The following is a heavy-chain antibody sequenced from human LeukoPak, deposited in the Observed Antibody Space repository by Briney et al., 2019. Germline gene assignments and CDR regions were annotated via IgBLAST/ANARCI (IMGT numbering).Heavy chain of an antibody. CDR2: ISSSGSTI. CDR1: GATFSDNY. CDR3: ARDGSSGDYSLY. V-gene: IGHV3-11*01. D-gene: IGHD4-17*01. Sequence: GGSLRLSCAASGATFSDNYMSWIRQAPGKGLEWVSYISSSGSTIYYADSVKGRFTISRDNAKNSLYLQMNSLRAEDMAVYYCARDGSSGDYSLYWGQGTLVTVSS. J-gene: IGHJ4*02.